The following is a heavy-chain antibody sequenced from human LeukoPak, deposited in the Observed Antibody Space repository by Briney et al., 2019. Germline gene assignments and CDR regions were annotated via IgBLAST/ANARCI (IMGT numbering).Heavy chain of an antibody. J-gene: IGHJ4*02. CDR1: GDSISSYY. D-gene: IGHD5-18*01. CDR2: IYYSGST. CDR3: ARGRRGHSYDYGH. V-gene: IGHV4-59*01. Sequence: SETLSLTCTVSGDSISSYYWTWIRQPPGKGLEWIGYIYYSGSTNYSPSLKSRVTISLDTSKNQFSLKLSSVTAADTAVYYCARGRRGHSYDYGHWGQGTLVTVSS.